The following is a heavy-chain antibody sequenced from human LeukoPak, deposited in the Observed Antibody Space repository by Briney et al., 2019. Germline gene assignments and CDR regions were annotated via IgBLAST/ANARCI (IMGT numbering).Heavy chain of an antibody. CDR3: AKGRGYNYAPFDY. J-gene: IGHJ4*02. Sequence: PGGSLRPSCAASGFTSINYAMCWVRQTPGKGREWVSTISGSGGTIYYADSVKGRFTISRDNSKNTLYLHLHILRAGDTSVYYCAKGRGYNYAPFDYWGQGIVVTVSS. CDR2: ISGSGGTI. D-gene: IGHD5-18*01. CDR1: GFTSINYA. V-gene: IGHV3-23*01.